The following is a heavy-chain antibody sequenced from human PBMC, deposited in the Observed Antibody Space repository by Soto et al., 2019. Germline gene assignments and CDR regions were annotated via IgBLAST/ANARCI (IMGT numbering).Heavy chain of an antibody. D-gene: IGHD1-26*01. CDR2: IVVGSGNT. V-gene: IGHV1-58*01. CDR3: ARDLAKGGGSAGFDY. J-gene: IGHJ4*02. CDR1: GFTFTSSA. Sequence: SVKVSCKASGFTFTSSAVQWVRQARGQRLEWIGWIVVGSGNTNYAQKFQERVTITRDMSTSTAYMELSSLRSEDTAVYYCARDLAKGGGSAGFDYWGQGTLGTVSS.